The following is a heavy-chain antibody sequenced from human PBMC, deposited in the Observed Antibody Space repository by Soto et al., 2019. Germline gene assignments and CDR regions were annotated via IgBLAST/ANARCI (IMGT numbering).Heavy chain of an antibody. CDR2: ISDSSSTI. Sequence: GGSLRLSCAASGFTFSSYNMNWVRQAPGKGLEWVSYISDSSSTIHYADSVKGRFTIPRDKAKRSVDLQMNSLTAEDTAVYYCARETWFGDLTTDYWGPGTLVTVSS. V-gene: IGHV3-48*01. CDR3: ARETWFGDLTTDY. J-gene: IGHJ4*02. CDR1: GFTFSSYN. D-gene: IGHD3-10*01.